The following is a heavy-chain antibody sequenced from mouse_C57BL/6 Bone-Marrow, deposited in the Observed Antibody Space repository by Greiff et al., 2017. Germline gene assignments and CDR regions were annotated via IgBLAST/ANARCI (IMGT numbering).Heavy chain of an antibody. J-gene: IGHJ1*03. CDR2: ISNGGGST. V-gene: IGHV5-12*01. CDR1: GFTFSDYY. CDR3: ARPALISSSYWYFDV. Sequence: EVKLVESGGGLVQPGGSLKLSCAASGFTFSDYYMYWVRQTPEKRLEWVAYISNGGGSTYYPDTVKGRFTISRDNAKNTLYLQMSRLKSEDTAMYYCARPALISSSYWYFDVWGTGTTVTVSS. D-gene: IGHD1-3*01.